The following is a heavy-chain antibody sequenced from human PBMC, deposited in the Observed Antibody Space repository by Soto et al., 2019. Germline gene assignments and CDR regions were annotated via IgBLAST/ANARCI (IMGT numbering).Heavy chain of an antibody. V-gene: IGHV1-18*01. Sequence: GASVKVSCKASGYTFTSYGISWVRQAPGQGLEWMGWISAYNGNTNYAQKLQGRVTMTTDTSTSTAYMELRSLRSDDTAVYYCARAGLRFLEWLPPAYYYYMDVWGKGTTVTVS. D-gene: IGHD3-3*01. CDR3: ARAGLRFLEWLPPAYYYYMDV. CDR1: GYTFTSYG. CDR2: ISAYNGNT. J-gene: IGHJ6*03.